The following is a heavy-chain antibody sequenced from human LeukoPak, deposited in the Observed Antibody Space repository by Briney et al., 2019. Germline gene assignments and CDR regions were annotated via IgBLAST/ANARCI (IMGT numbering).Heavy chain of an antibody. CDR3: AGCFWSGYKSSYYYGMDV. Sequence: ASVKVSCKASGGTFSSYTISWLRQAPGQGLEWMGRIIPILGIANYAQKFQGRVTITADKSTSTAYMELSSLRSEDTAVYYCAGCFWSGYKSSYYYGMDVWGQGTTVTVSS. CDR2: IIPILGIA. J-gene: IGHJ6*02. D-gene: IGHD3-3*01. CDR1: GGTFSSYT. V-gene: IGHV1-69*02.